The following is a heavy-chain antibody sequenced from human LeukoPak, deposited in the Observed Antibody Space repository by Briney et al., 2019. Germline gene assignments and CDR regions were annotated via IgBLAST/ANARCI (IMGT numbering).Heavy chain of an antibody. J-gene: IGHJ4*02. D-gene: IGHD5-12*01. Sequence: GASVKVSGKASGGTFTNYAINWVRQAPGQGLEWTGWIIPFLGTANYAQKFQGRITITADESTSTAYVELTSLRSEDTAVYYCARGNGHNYGGGFDSWGQGTLVTVSS. CDR3: ARGNGHNYGGGFDS. CDR2: IIPFLGTA. V-gene: IGHV1-69*11. CDR1: GGTFTNYA.